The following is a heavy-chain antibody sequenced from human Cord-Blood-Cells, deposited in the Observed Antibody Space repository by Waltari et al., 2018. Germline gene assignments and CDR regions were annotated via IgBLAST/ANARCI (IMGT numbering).Heavy chain of an antibody. Sequence: QVQLVQSGAEVKKPGASVKVSCKASGYTFTGSYMHWVRQAPGQGLEWMGWINPNSGGTNYAQKFQGRVTKTRDTSISTAYMELSRLRSDDTAVYYCARDPDTYCGGDCHNWFDPWGQGTLVTVSS. J-gene: IGHJ5*02. CDR1: GYTFTGSY. CDR3: ARDPDTYCGGDCHNWFDP. D-gene: IGHD2-21*02. CDR2: INPNSGGT. V-gene: IGHV1-2*02.